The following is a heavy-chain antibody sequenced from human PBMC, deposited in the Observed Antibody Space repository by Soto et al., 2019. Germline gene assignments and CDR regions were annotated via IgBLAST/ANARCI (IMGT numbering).Heavy chain of an antibody. CDR1: GFTFSSYA. V-gene: IGHV3-30-3*01. CDR3: AREDSYGYAFDY. J-gene: IGHJ4*02. Sequence: PGGSLRLPCAASGFTFSSYAMHWVRQAPGKGLEWVAVISYDGSNKYYADSVKGRFTISRDNSKNTLYLQMNSLRAEDTAVYYCAREDSYGYAFDYWGQGTLVTVSS. CDR2: ISYDGSNK. D-gene: IGHD5-18*01.